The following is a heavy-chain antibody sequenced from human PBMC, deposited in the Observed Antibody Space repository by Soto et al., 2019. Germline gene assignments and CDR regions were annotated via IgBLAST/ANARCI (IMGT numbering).Heavy chain of an antibody. CDR3: ARIPLGSTYRHYFYMDV. CDR1: GGSISSHH. CDR2: ISFSGST. J-gene: IGHJ6*03. V-gene: IGHV4-59*11. D-gene: IGHD2-15*01. Sequence: QVQLQESGPGLVKPSETLSLTCSVSGGSISSHHWTWIRQPPGKGLEWIGYISFSGSTNYISSLRNRATMLVDTPKNQFSLRLSSVTAADTAVYFCARIPLGSTYRHYFYMDVWGKGTTVTVSS.